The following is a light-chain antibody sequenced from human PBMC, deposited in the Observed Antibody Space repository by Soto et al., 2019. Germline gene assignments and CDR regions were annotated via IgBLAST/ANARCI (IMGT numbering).Light chain of an antibody. CDR2: GNN. J-gene: IGLJ1*01. CDR1: IGAGYD. V-gene: IGLV1-40*01. CDR3: QSYDSSLSAPYV. Sequence: QSVLTQPPSLSGAPGQRVTISCTGSIGAGYDVHWYQQLPGTAPKLLIYGNNNRPSGVPDRFSGSKSGTSASLAITGLQAEDEADYYCQSYDSSLSAPYVFGTGTKVTVL.